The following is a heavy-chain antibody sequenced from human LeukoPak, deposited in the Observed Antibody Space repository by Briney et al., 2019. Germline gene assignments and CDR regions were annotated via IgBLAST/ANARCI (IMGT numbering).Heavy chain of an antibody. D-gene: IGHD3-10*01. V-gene: IGHV3-43*01. Sequence: PGGSLRLSCAASGFTFDDYTMHWVRHAPGKGLGWVSLISWDGGSTYYADSVKGRFTISRDNSKNSLYLQMNSLRTEDTALYYCAKDEGYGSGSYFFDYWGQGTLVTVSS. CDR3: AKDEGYGSGSYFFDY. CDR2: ISWDGGST. CDR1: GFTFDDYT. J-gene: IGHJ4*02.